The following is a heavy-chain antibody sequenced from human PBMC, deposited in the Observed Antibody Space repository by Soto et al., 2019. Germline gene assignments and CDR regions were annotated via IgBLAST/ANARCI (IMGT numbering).Heavy chain of an antibody. V-gene: IGHV1-18*01. CDR2: ISGYNDNT. CDR1: GYTFTSYG. J-gene: IGHJ4*02. CDR3: ARDQALSRQAAPDY. Sequence: QVQLVQSGAEVKKPGASVKVSCKASGYTFTSYGISWVRQAPGQGLEWVGWISGYNDNTNYAQRLQGRVTMTTDTSTSIAYMELRSLKSDDTAVYYSARDQALSRQAAPDYWGQGTLVTVSS.